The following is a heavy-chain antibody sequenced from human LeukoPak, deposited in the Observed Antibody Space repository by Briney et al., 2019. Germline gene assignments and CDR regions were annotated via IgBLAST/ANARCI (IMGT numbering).Heavy chain of an antibody. Sequence: SETLSLTCTVSGGSISSSSYYWGWIRQPPGKGLEWIGSIYYSGSTYYNPSLKSRVTISVDTSKNQFSLKLSSVTDADTAVYYCARPPQNVLRFLEGLPQEKNYFDYLGQGTLVTVSS. D-gene: IGHD3-3*01. CDR1: GGSISSSSYY. V-gene: IGHV4-39*01. CDR2: IYYSGST. CDR3: ARPPQNVLRFLEGLPQEKNYFDY. J-gene: IGHJ4*02.